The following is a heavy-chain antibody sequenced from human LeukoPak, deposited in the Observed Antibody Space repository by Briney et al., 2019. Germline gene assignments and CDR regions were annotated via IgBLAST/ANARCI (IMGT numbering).Heavy chain of an antibody. CDR3: ASSNKERDVIVVPAATGGFDI. D-gene: IGHD2-2*01. CDR2: IIPIFGTA. J-gene: IGHJ3*02. CDR1: GGTFSTYV. V-gene: IGHV1-69*13. Sequence: SVKVSCKASGGTFSTYVISWVRQAPGQGLEWMGGIIPIFGTANYAQQFQGRLTITADESTSTAYMELSSLRSEDTAVYYCASSNKERDVIVVPAATGGFDIWGQGTMVTVSS.